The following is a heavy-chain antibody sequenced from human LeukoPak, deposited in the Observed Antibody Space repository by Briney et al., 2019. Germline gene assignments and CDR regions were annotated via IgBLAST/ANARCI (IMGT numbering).Heavy chain of an antibody. J-gene: IGHJ5*02. CDR1: GFTFSSNG. CDR2: IRYDGSNK. Sequence: GGSLRLSCAASGFTFSSNGIHWVRQAPGKGLEWVAFIRYDGSNKYYADSVKGRFTISRDNSKNTLYLQMNSLRAEDTAVYYCAKDPTRDGWEGNWFDPWGQGTLVTVSS. CDR3: AKDPTRDGWEGNWFDP. D-gene: IGHD5-24*01. V-gene: IGHV3-30*02.